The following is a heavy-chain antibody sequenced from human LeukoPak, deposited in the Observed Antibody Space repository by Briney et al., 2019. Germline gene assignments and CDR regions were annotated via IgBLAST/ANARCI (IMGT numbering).Heavy chain of an antibody. CDR3: ARVESTYYYDSSGYSVP. D-gene: IGHD3-22*01. J-gene: IGHJ5*02. CDR2: VNTYSGNT. V-gene: IGHV1-18*01. Sequence: ASVKVSCKASGYTFTSYGMSWVRQAPGQGLEWLGWVNTYSGNTNYAQKIQGRVTMTRDTSTSTAYMELRSLRSDDTAVYYCARVESTYYYDSSGYSVPWGQGTLVTVSS. CDR1: GYTFTSYG.